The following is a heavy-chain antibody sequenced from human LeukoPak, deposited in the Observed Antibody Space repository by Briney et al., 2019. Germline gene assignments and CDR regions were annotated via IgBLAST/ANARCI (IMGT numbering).Heavy chain of an antibody. V-gene: IGHV3-15*01. CDR3: TTTYIVASTRKFADY. CDR2: IKSKTDGGTT. Sequence: GGPLRLSCAASGFIFSNAWMNWVRQAPGKGLEWVGRIKSKTDGGTTDYAAPVRGRFTISRDDSQNTVDLQISSLTAEDTAMYFCTTTYIVASTRKFADYWGQGTLVVVSS. J-gene: IGHJ4*02. D-gene: IGHD5-12*01. CDR1: GFIFSNAW.